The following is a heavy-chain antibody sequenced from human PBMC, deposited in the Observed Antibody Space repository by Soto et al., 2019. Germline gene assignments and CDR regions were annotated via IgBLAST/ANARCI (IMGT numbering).Heavy chain of an antibody. CDR2: ISSSCSYI. V-gene: IGHV3-21*01. CDR3: ARVRDSSSSGWAAFDI. CDR1: GFTFSSYS. Sequence: GGSLRLSCAASGFTFSSYSMNWVRQAPGKGLEWVSSISSSCSYIYYADSVKGRFTISRDNAKNSLYLQMNSLRAEDTAVYYCARVRDSSSSGWAAFDIWGQGTMVTVSS. J-gene: IGHJ3*02. D-gene: IGHD6-6*01.